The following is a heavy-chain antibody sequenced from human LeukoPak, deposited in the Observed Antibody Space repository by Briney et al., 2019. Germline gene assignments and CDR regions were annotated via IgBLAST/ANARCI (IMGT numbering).Heavy chain of an antibody. J-gene: IGHJ6*02. CDR2: ICGSGGST. D-gene: IGHD2-8*01. V-gene: IGHV3-23*01. CDR1: GFTFSSYA. Sequence: GGSLRLSCAASGFTFSSYAMSWVRQAPGKGLEWVAAICGSGGSTYYADSVKGRFTISRDNSKNTLYLQMNSLRAEDTAVYYCATSNLMVPGYYYGMDVWGQGTTVTVSS. CDR3: ATSNLMVPGYYYGMDV.